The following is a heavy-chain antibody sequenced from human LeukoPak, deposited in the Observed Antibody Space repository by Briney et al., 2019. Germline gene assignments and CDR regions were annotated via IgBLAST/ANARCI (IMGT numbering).Heavy chain of an antibody. CDR2: IYHSGGT. J-gene: IGHJ4*02. Sequence: SETLSLTCAVSGYSISSGYYWGWIRQPPGKGLEWIGSIYHSGGTYYNPSLKSRVTISVDTSKNQFSLKLSSVTAADTAVYYCARTSYYYDSSGYSHFDYWGQGTLVTVSS. CDR3: ARTSYYYDSSGYSHFDY. V-gene: IGHV4-38-2*01. CDR1: GYSISSGYY. D-gene: IGHD3-22*01.